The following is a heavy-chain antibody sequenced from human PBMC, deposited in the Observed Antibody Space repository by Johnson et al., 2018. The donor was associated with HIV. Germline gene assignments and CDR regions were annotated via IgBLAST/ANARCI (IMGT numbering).Heavy chain of an antibody. J-gene: IGHJ3*01. CDR2: IHSGGST. D-gene: IGHD3-10*01. CDR1: GFTVSRNY. Sequence: VQLVESGGGLIQPGGSLRLSCAVFGFTVSRNYMSWVRQAPGKGMEWVSVIHSGGSTYYADSVKGRFTISRDNSKNTLYLQMNSLRAEDTAVYYCGRTKLEFLAPDAFDLWGQGTMVSVSS. V-gene: IGHV3-66*03. CDR3: GRTKLEFLAPDAFDL.